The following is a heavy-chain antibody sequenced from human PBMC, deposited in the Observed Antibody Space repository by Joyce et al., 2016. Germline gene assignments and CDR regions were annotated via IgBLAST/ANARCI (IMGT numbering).Heavy chain of an antibody. CDR1: GDTVSNTA. J-gene: IGHJ4*02. CDR3: ARGKGEKSQFDF. Sequence: QVQLVQSGAEVKKPGSSVRVSCKVSGDTVSNTAIFWVRQAPGQGFEWMGGIIHYFRTANHAQKFQDRVTIFAEESMTTAYMELRSLRSEDTAVYYCARGKGEKSQFDFWGQGTLVTVSS. V-gene: IGHV1-69*01. D-gene: IGHD5-24*01. CDR2: IIHYFRTA.